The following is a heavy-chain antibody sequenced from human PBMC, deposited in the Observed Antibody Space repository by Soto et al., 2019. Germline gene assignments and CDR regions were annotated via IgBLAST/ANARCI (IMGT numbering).Heavy chain of an antibody. CDR1: GYTFTSYA. Sequence: ASVKVSCKASGYTFTSYAMHWVRQAPGQRLEWMGWINAGNGNTKYSQKFQGRVTITRDTSASTAYMELSSLRSEDTAVYYCARAIVLMVYADFDYGGQGTLVTVPS. J-gene: IGHJ4*02. V-gene: IGHV1-3*01. CDR2: INAGNGNT. CDR3: ARAIVLMVYADFDY. D-gene: IGHD2-8*01.